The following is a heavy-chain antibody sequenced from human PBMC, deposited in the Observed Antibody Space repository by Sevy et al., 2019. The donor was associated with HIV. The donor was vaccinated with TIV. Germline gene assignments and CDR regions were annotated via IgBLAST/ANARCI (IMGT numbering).Heavy chain of an antibody. Sequence: GGSLRLSCAASGFSFSVYWMSWVRQAPGKGLEWVATLKQDGSEKYYVDSVKGRFTISRDNAKNSLYLQMNSLRDEDTAVYDCVREGVGGYSYSLDCWGQGTLVTVSS. CDR1: GFSFSVYW. CDR2: LKQDGSEK. V-gene: IGHV3-7*01. D-gene: IGHD5-18*01. J-gene: IGHJ4*02. CDR3: VREGVGGYSYSLDC.